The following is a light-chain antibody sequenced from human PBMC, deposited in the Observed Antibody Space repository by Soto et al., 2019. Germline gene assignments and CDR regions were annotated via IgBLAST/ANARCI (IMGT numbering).Light chain of an antibody. Sequence: EIVLTQSPATLSLSPGERATLSCRASQSVSSYLAWYQQTPGKAPRLLIYDASNRATGIPARFSGSGSGTDFTLTISSLEPEDFAVYYCQQRSNWPSITFGQGTRLEIK. V-gene: IGKV3-11*01. CDR1: QSVSSY. CDR2: DAS. CDR3: QQRSNWPSIT. J-gene: IGKJ5*01.